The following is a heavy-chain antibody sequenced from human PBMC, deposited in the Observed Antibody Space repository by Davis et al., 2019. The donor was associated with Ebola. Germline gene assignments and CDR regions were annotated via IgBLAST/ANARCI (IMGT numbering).Heavy chain of an antibody. D-gene: IGHD3-3*01. CDR1: GFTFSSYG. CDR3: ARGRWYYDFWSGPQAFDI. Sequence: GESLKISCAASGFTFSSYGMHWVRQAPGKGLEWVSAISGSGGSTYYADSVKGRFTISRDNSKNTLYLQRNSLRAEDTAVYYCARGRWYYDFWSGPQAFDIWGQGTMVTVSS. CDR2: ISGSGGST. V-gene: IGHV3-23*01. J-gene: IGHJ3*02.